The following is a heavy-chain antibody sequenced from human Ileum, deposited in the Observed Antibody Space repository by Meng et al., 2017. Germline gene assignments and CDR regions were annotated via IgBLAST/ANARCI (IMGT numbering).Heavy chain of an antibody. J-gene: IGHJ4*02. CDR1: SGSITSDTY. CDR2: ISHSGST. V-gene: IGHV4-4*02. CDR3: ARHGGYYQGF. Sequence: QGRLQESGPGRVKPSGTLSLTCAVSSGSITSDTYWSWVRLPPGKGLEWIGQISHSGSTFYNPSLKSRVTMSVDKSKSQFSLMLTSVTAADTAVYYCARHGGYYQGFWGQGTLVTVSS. D-gene: IGHD4-23*01.